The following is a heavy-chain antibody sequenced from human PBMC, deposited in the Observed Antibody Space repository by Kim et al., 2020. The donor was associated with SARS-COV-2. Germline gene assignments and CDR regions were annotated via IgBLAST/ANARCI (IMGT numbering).Heavy chain of an antibody. Sequence: GGSLRLSCAASGFTFDDYGMSWVRQAPGKGLEWVSGINWNGGSTGYADSVKGRFTISRDNAKNSLYLQMNSLRAEDTASMSNMITFGGVIVIPSSPQDAFDIWGQGTMVTVSS. J-gene: IGHJ3*02. V-gene: IGHV3-20*01. CDR1: GFTFDDYG. D-gene: IGHD3-16*02. CDR2: INWNGGST. CDR3: MITFGGVIVIPSSPQDAFDI.